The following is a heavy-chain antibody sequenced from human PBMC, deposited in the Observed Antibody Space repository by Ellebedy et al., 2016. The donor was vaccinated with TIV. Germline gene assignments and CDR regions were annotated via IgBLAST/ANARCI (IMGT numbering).Heavy chain of an antibody. CDR3: AREKSGHKWNDGFDS. CDR2: ISSSGAYR. CDR1: GCAFSTDS. D-gene: IGHD1-1*01. Sequence: GESLKISCAASGCAFSTDSRNWVRPAPGKGLEWVSSISSSGAYRYHADSMEGRFTISRDNAKNSLYLQMNSLRADDTAVYYCAREKSGHKWNDGFDSWGQGTLVIVSS. V-gene: IGHV3-21*01. J-gene: IGHJ4*02.